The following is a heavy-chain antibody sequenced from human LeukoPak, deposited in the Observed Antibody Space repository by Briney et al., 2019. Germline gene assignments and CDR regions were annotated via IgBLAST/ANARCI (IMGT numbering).Heavy chain of an antibody. CDR2: IYYSGST. Sequence: SETLSLTCTVSGGSISSSSYYWGWIRQPPGKRLEWIGSIYYSGSTYCNPSLKSRVTISVDTSKNQFSLKLSSVIAADTAVYYCARPFPSVGTIFGVVIPTHAFDIWGQGTMVTVSS. D-gene: IGHD3-3*01. J-gene: IGHJ3*02. CDR1: GGSISSSSYY. CDR3: ARPFPSVGTIFGVVIPTHAFDI. V-gene: IGHV4-39*01.